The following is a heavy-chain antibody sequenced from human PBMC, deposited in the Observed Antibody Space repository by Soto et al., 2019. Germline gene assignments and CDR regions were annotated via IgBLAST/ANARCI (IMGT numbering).Heavy chain of an antibody. Sequence: QVHLQESGPGLVKPSETLSLTCTISGSSITNYQWSWIRQPPGKGLEWIGHVYYSGSANCNPTLKSRVTISIDTSKSQFSLNLGSVTAADTAVYFCARHAGSLGYWGQGTLVTVSS. V-gene: IGHV4-59*08. J-gene: IGHJ4*02. CDR1: GSSITNYQ. D-gene: IGHD2-2*03. CDR2: VYYSGSA. CDR3: ARHAGSLGY.